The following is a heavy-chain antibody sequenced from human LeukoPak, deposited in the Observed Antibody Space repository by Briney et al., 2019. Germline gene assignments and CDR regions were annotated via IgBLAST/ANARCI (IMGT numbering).Heavy chain of an antibody. D-gene: IGHD3-16*01. CDR3: ARVGRGSFDY. CDR2: NSYSGNT. CDR1: GGSISSYY. J-gene: IGHJ4*02. Sequence: SETLSLTCTVSGGSISSYYWSWIRQPPGKGLEWIGYNSYSGNTNYNPSLKSRVTISVDTSKNHFSLNLRSVTAAGTAVYCCARVGRGSFDYWGQGTLVTVSS. V-gene: IGHV4-59*01.